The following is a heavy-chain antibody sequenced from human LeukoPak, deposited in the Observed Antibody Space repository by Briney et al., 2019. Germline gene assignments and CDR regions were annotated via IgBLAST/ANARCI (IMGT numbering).Heavy chain of an antibody. CDR3: ARGLYHRSWSTFDP. J-gene: IGHJ5*02. V-gene: IGHV6-1*01. CDR1: GDSVSGHSVA. CDR2: TYYRSKWYN. D-gene: IGHD3-10*01. Sequence: SQTLSLTCAISGDSVSGHSVAWNWIRQSPSRGLEWLGRTYYRSKWYNDYAVSVKSRITINPDTSKNQFSLQLTSVTPEDTAVYYCARGLYHRSWSTFDPWGQGTLVTVSS.